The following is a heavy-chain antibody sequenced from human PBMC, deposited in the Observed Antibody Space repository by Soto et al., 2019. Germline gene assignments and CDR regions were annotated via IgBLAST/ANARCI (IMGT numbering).Heavy chain of an antibody. CDR2: ILPIFGTA. D-gene: IGHD4-17*01. J-gene: IGHJ3*02. V-gene: IGHV1-69*14. Sequence: QVQLVQSGAEVKKPGSSVKVSCKASGGTFSTSSINWLRQAPGQRPEWMGNILPIFGTADYAQKFQDRVTITADKSPDTAYMELRSLFSVDTAVYYCARGHEYGGNSDACDIWGQGTVVTVSS. CDR1: GGTFSTSS. CDR3: ARGHEYGGNSDACDI.